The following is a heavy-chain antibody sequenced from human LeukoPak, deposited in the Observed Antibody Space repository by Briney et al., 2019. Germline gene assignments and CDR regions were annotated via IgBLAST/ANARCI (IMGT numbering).Heavy chain of an antibody. D-gene: IGHD5-12*01. Sequence: GGSLRLSCAASGFTFSSYSMNWVRQAPGKGLEWVSSISSSSSYIYYADSVKGRFTISRDNAKNSLYLQMDSLRAEDTAVYYCARVGSGYPRAFDIWGQGTMVTVSS. J-gene: IGHJ3*02. V-gene: IGHV3-21*01. CDR1: GFTFSSYS. CDR3: ARVGSGYPRAFDI. CDR2: ISSSSSYI.